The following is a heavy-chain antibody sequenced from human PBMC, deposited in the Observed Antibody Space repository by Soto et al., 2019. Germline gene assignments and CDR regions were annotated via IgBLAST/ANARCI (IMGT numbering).Heavy chain of an antibody. J-gene: IGHJ6*02. Sequence: ASVEVSCKASGYTFTGYYIHWVREAPGQGLEWMGWINPQTGGTSYAQKFQGRVTLSRDTSINTAYLELSRLRFDDAAVYFCARERYQVISDGMDVWGQGTTVTVSS. CDR2: INPQTGGT. D-gene: IGHD2-2*01. V-gene: IGHV1-2*02. CDR3: ARERYQVISDGMDV. CDR1: GYTFTGYY.